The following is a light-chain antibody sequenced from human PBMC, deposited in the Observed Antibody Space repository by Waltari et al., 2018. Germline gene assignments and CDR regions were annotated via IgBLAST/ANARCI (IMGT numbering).Light chain of an antibody. CDR3: QQSYNTPWT. CDR1: QSISNF. CDR2: AAS. V-gene: IGKV1-39*01. Sequence: DIQMTQSPSSLSAHVGDRFNSTCRAGQSISNFLNWYHQKPGKAPKLLIYAASTLQSGVPSRFSGSGSETDFTLTISGLQPEDYVTYYCQQSYNTPWTFGQGTKVEIK. J-gene: IGKJ1*01.